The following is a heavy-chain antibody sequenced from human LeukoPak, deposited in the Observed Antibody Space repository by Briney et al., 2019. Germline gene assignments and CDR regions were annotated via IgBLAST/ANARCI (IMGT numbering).Heavy chain of an antibody. CDR3: ARDVRYYYYYYMDV. V-gene: IGHV4-59*12. D-gene: IGHD6-6*01. Sequence: TTSETLSLTCAVYGGSFSGYYWSWIRQPPGKGLEWIGYIYYSGSTNYNPSLKSRVTISVDTSKNQFSLKLSSVTAADTAVYYCARDVRYYYYYYMDVWGKGTTVTVSS. CDR1: GGSFSGYY. J-gene: IGHJ6*03. CDR2: IYYSGST.